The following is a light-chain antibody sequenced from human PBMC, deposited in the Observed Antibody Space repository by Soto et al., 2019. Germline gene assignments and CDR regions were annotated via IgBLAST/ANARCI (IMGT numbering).Light chain of an antibody. CDR2: DAS. CDR3: QQFNSYLSGN. V-gene: IGKV1-13*02. J-gene: IGKJ5*01. Sequence: AIQLTQSPSSLSASVGDRVTITCRASQGISSALAWYQQKPGKAPKLLMYDASTLESGVPSRFSGSGSGTHFTLTISSLQPEGFATYYCQQFNSYLSGNFGQGTRLEMK. CDR1: QGISSA.